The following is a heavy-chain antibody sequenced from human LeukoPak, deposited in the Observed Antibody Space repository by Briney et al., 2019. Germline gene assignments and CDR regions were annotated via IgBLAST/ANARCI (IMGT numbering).Heavy chain of an antibody. Sequence: PETPSHTCAVYGGSFSPYYWSWIRQPPGKGLEWIGYIYYSGSTNYNPSLKSRVTISVDTSKNQFSLKLSSVTAADTAVYYCARGGGYCSSTSCYHFAYWGQRSLVTVSS. CDR2: IYYSGST. CDR3: ARGGGYCSSTSCYHFAY. CDR1: GGSFSPYY. D-gene: IGHD2-2*01. V-gene: IGHV4-59*01. J-gene: IGHJ4*02.